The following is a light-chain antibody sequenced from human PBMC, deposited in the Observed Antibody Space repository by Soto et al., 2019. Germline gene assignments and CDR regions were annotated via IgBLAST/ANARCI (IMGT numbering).Light chain of an antibody. CDR2: EVS. J-gene: IGLJ1*01. V-gene: IGLV2-14*01. Sequence: QSVMTEPACVSESPGESTTISCAETSSDVGGYNHVSWYQQHADKAPKLLIHEVSNRPSGVSNRFSGSKSGNTASLTISGLQAEDEADYYCTSYTSISTFVFGTGTKVTVL. CDR3: TSYTSISTFV. CDR1: SSDVGGYNH.